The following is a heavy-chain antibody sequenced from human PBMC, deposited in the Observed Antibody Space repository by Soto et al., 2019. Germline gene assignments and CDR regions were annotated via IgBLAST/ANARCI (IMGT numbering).Heavy chain of an antibody. V-gene: IGHV4-61*08. D-gene: IGHD5-18*01. Sequence: SETLSLTCTVSGGSVYSDGYYWGWIRQPPGEGLEWIGYIYYSGSTNYNPSLKSRVTISVDTSKNQFSLKLTSVTAADTALYYCARHRYSYGVYYFDYWGQGTLVTVS. J-gene: IGHJ4*02. CDR3: ARHRYSYGVYYFDY. CDR1: GGSVYSDGYY. CDR2: IYYSGST.